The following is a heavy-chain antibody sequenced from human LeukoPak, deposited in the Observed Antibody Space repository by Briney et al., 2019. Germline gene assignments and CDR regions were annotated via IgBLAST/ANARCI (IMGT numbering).Heavy chain of an antibody. D-gene: IGHD1-1*01. Sequence: GGSLRLSCAASGFPFSSYSMNWVRQAPGKGLEWVSYISASGSNIYYLDAVKGRFTVSRDNAMNSLFLQMNRPRAEDTAIYYCVRVKGTYFDFWGQGALVTVSS. V-gene: IGHV3-48*01. J-gene: IGHJ4*02. CDR1: GFPFSSYS. CDR3: VRVKGTYFDF. CDR2: ISASGSNI.